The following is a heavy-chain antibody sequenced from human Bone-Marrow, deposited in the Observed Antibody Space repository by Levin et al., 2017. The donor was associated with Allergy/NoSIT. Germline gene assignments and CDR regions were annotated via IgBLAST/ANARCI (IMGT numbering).Heavy chain of an antibody. CDR3: ATLSPYYYDSSGYSDDY. CDR1: GFTFRTNA. D-gene: IGHD3-22*01. J-gene: IGHJ4*02. V-gene: IGHV3-23*01. CDR2: ISGSGGTT. Sequence: GGSLRLSCAASGFTFRTNAMSWVRQAPGTGLEWVSDISGSGGTTNYADSVKGRFTISRDNSKNTLFLQMNSLRAEDTGVYYCATLSPYYYDSSGYSDDYWGQGTLVTVSS.